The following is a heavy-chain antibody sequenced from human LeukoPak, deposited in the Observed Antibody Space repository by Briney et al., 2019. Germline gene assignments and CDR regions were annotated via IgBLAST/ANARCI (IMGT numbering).Heavy chain of an antibody. CDR2: INAGNGNT. D-gene: IGHD6-13*01. J-gene: IGHJ6*03. V-gene: IGHV1-3*01. Sequence: GASVKVSCKASGYTFTSYAMHWVRQAPGQRLEWMGWINAGNGNTKYSQKFQGRVTITRDTSASTAYMELSSLRSEDTAVYYCARRQQLVRGHYYYYYMDVWGKGTTVTVSS. CDR1: GYTFTSYA. CDR3: ARRQQLVRGHYYYYYMDV.